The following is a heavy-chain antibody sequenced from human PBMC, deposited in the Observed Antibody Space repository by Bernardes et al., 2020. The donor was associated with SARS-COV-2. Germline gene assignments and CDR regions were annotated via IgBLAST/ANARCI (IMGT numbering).Heavy chain of an antibody. D-gene: IGHD3-16*01. Sequence: GWSLRLSCAASGSTFNSYAVHWVRQAPGKGLEWVAVISYDGKTQYYVDSVKGRFTISRDNSKNTLYLQMNSLRVEDTAVYFCAKDLAWKGLAHSFDYWGQGVLVTVSS. V-gene: IGHV3-30*18. CDR3: AKDLAWKGLAHSFDY. CDR1: GSTFNSYA. J-gene: IGHJ4*02. CDR2: ISYDGKTQ.